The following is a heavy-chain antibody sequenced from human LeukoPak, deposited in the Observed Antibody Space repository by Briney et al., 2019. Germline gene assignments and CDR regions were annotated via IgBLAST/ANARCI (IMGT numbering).Heavy chain of an antibody. CDR3: AKDGVVYYYYYMDV. Sequence: PGGSLRLSCAASGFTFSSYWMSWVRQAPGQGLEWVANINQDGSEKYYVDSMKGRFTISRDNSKNTLYLQMNSLRAEDTAVYYCAKDGVVYYYYYMDVWGKGTTVTISS. CDR1: GFTFSSYW. J-gene: IGHJ6*03. D-gene: IGHD3-3*01. CDR2: INQDGSEK. V-gene: IGHV3-7*01.